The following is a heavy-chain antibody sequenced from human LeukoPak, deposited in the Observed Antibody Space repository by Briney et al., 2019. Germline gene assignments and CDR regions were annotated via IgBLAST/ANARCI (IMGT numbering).Heavy chain of an antibody. Sequence: SETLSLTCTVSGGSISSYYWSWIRQPPGKGLEWIGYIFDSGSPDYNPSLKSRVAISIDTSKNQFSLNLSSVTAADTAVYYCARHSAMDVWGKGTTVTVSS. D-gene: IGHD3-10*01. CDR1: GGSISSYY. V-gene: IGHV4-59*08. CDR2: IFDSGSP. J-gene: IGHJ6*04. CDR3: ARHSAMDV.